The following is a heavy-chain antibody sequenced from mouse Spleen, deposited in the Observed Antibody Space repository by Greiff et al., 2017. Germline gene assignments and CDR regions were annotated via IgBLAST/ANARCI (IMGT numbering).Heavy chain of an antibody. Sequence: EVKVEESGAELVKPGASVKLSCTASGFNIKDTYMHWVKQRPEQGLEWIGRIDPANGNTKYDPKFQGKATITADTSSNTAYLQLSSLTSEDTAVYYCARDYYGSSWFAYWGQGTLVTVSA. J-gene: IGHJ3*01. CDR1: GFNIKDTY. V-gene: IGHV14-3*02. CDR3: ARDYYGSSWFAY. D-gene: IGHD1-1*01. CDR2: IDPANGNT.